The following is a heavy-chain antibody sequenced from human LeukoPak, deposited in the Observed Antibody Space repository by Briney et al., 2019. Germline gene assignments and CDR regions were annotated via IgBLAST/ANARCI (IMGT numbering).Heavy chain of an antibody. V-gene: IGHV1-2*06. J-gene: IGHJ4*02. CDR3: ARGDIVVVPADYVTFDY. CDR2: INPNSGGT. CDR1: GYTFTGYY. Sequence: ASVKVSCKASGYTFTGYYMHWLRQAPGQGLEWMGRINPNSGGTNYAQKFQGRVTMTRDTSISTAYMELSRLRSDDTAVYYCARGDIVVVPADYVTFDYWGQGTLATVSS. D-gene: IGHD2-2*01.